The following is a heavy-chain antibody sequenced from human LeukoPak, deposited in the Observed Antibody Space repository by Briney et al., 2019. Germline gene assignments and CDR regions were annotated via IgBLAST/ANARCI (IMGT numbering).Heavy chain of an antibody. Sequence: SETLSLTCTVSGGSISSSSYYWGWIRQPPGKGLEWIGYIYYSGSTNYNPSLKSRVTISVDTSKNQFSLKLSSVTAADTAVYYCARARSGIYGDSDPYYFDYWGQGTLVTVSS. J-gene: IGHJ4*02. V-gene: IGHV4-61*05. D-gene: IGHD4-17*01. CDR1: GGSISSSSYY. CDR3: ARARSGIYGDSDPYYFDY. CDR2: IYYSGST.